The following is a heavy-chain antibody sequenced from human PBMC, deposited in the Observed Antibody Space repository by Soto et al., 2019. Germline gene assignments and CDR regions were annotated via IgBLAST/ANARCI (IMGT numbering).Heavy chain of an antibody. V-gene: IGHV3-48*02. Sequence: PGGSLRLSCATSGFTFTTLGMNWVRQAPGKGLEWVSFISSSSTTQYADSVKGRFTISRDNARNSLYLHMISLRDEDTAVYYCAREDSLARMDVWGQGTTVTVSS. CDR2: ISSSSTT. J-gene: IGHJ6*02. CDR3: AREDSLARMDV. D-gene: IGHD3-22*01. CDR1: GFTFTTLG.